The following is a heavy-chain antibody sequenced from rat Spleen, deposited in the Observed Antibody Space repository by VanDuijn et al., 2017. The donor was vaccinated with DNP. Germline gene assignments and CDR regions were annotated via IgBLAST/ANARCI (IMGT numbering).Heavy chain of an antibody. V-gene: IGHV5S10*01. CDR2: IIYDGGRT. CDR3: AALSFDY. CDR1: GFTFSDYN. Sequence: EVQLVESGGGLVQPGRSLKLSCAASGFTFSDYNMAWVRQAPEKGLEWVATIIYDGGRTYYRDSVKGRFTISRDNAKSTLYLQMDSLRSEDTATYYCAALSFDYWGQGVMVTVSS. J-gene: IGHJ2*01. D-gene: IGHD1-12*01.